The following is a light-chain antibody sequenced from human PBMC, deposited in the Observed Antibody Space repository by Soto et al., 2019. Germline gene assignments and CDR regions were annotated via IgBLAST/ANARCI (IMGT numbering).Light chain of an antibody. CDR3: QQYNDCPPEDT. CDR1: QNVATN. CDR2: GAT. J-gene: IGKJ2*01. V-gene: IGKV3-15*01. Sequence: EIVMTQSPASLSVSSGESATLSCRASQNVATNLAWYQHKPGQPPRLLIYGATTRATGVPARFSGSGSGTYFTITIRGPQSEDSALYYWQQYNDCPPEDTFGQGTKLEIK.